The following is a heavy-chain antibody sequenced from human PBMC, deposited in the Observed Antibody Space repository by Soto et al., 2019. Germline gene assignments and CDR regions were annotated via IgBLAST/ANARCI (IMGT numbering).Heavy chain of an antibody. D-gene: IGHD3-3*01. Sequence: QVQLVQSGADVKKPGASVKVSCRASGYVFTNYDLNWVRQAPGQGLVWMGGMNPNNGNTGYEQKFQGRVTMTRSTSIRTSYVELSSLRSEDPAVYYCARGKPPLSERGDVWSGYPFDYWGQGALVTVSS. CDR3: ARGKPPLSERGDVWSGYPFDY. V-gene: IGHV1-8*01. CDR1: GYVFTNYD. CDR2: MNPNNGNT. J-gene: IGHJ4*02.